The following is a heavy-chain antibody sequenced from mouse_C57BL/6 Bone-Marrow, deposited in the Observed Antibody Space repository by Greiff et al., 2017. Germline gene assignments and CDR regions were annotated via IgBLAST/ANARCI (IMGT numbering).Heavy chain of an antibody. CDR3: ARRGYYGSSRFDY. Sequence: QVQLQQPGAELVKPGASVTMSCPASGSTFTSYWITWVQQRPGQGLEWIGDIYPGSGSTNYNEKFKSKATLTVDTSSSTAYMQLSSLTSEDAAVYYCARRGYYGSSRFDYGGQGTTLTVSS. J-gene: IGHJ2*01. CDR2: IYPGSGST. CDR1: GSTFTSYW. V-gene: IGHV1-55*01. D-gene: IGHD1-1*01.